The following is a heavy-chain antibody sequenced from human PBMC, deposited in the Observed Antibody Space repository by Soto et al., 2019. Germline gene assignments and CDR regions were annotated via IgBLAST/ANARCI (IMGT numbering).Heavy chain of an antibody. J-gene: IGHJ6*02. D-gene: IGHD3-10*01. CDR1: GFTFSSYG. CDR3: ARDTARAMVRIYYGMDV. Sequence: QVQLVESGGGVVQPGRSLRLSCAASGFTFSSYGMHWVRQAPGKGLEWVAVIWYDGSNKYYADSVKGRFTISRDNSKKSLYPQMNSLRAEDTAVYCCARDTARAMVRIYYGMDVWGQGTTVTVSS. V-gene: IGHV3-33*01. CDR2: IWYDGSNK.